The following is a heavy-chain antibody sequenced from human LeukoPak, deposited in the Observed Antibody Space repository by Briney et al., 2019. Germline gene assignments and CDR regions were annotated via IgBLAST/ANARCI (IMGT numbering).Heavy chain of an antibody. CDR3: ARGNGYSTSGYVDY. CDR2: FSWNSGSM. CDR1: GFTFDDYA. J-gene: IGHJ4*02. V-gene: IGHV3-9*03. Sequence: GTSLTLSCAASGFTFDDYAMHWVRQAPGKGLDWVSGFSWNSGSMVYADSVKGRFTISRDRTKNSLYLQMNSLRAEDMALYYCARGNGYSTSGYVDYWGQGTLVTVSS. D-gene: IGHD6-13*01.